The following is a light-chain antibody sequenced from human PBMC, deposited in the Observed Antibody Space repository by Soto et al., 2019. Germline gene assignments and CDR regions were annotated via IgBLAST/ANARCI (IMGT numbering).Light chain of an antibody. CDR2: DVT. V-gene: IGLV2-14*03. CDR1: SSDVGAFNY. J-gene: IGLJ1*01. Sequence: QSALTQPASVSGSPGQLISISCIGTSSDVGAFNYVSWYQHHPGKAPQLIIYDVTSRPSGVSNRFSASKSGNTASLTISGLQAEDEADYYCSSYTTRNTEVFGTGTKLTVL. CDR3: SSYTTRNTEV.